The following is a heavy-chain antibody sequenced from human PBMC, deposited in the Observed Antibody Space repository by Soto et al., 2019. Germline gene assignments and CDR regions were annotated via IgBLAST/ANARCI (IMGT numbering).Heavy chain of an antibody. D-gene: IGHD6-6*01. V-gene: IGHV3-64*01. J-gene: IGHJ6*03. Sequence: GGSLRLSCAASGFTLSGYAMVWVRQAPGKGLEYVSGISSNGVGTYYANSVQGRFTISRDNSKNTVYLQMGSLRPEDMALYYCARRARPDFYYMDVWGKGTTVTVSS. CDR3: ARRARPDFYYMDV. CDR2: ISSNGVGT. CDR1: GFTLSGYA.